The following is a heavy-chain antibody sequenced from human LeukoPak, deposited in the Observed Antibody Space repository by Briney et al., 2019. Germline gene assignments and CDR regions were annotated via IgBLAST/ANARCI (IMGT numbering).Heavy chain of an antibody. Sequence: SETLSLTCAVYGGSFSGYYWSWIRQPPGKGLEWSGEINHSGSTNYNPSLKSRVTISVDTSKNQFSLKLSSVTAADTAVYYCARDGVIDAFDIWGQGTMVTVSS. CDR1: GGSFSGYY. CDR2: INHSGST. D-gene: IGHD2/OR15-2a*01. V-gene: IGHV4-34*01. J-gene: IGHJ3*02. CDR3: ARDGVIDAFDI.